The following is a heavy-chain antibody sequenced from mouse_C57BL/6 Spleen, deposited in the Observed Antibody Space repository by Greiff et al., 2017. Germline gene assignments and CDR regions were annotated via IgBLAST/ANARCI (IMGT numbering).Heavy chain of an antibody. CDR2: IDPENGDT. V-gene: IGHV14-4*01. CDR3: TTETTVRAWCAY. D-gene: IGHD1-1*01. CDR1: GFNIKDDY. Sequence: EVQRVESGAELVRPGASVKLSCTASGFNIKDDYMHWVKQRPEQGLEWIGWIDPENGDTEYAAKFQGKATITADTSSNTAYLQLSSLTSEDTAVYSCTTETTVRAWCAYWGQGTLVTVSA. J-gene: IGHJ3*01.